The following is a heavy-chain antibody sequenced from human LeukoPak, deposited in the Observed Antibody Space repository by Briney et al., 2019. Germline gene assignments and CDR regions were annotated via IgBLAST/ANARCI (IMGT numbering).Heavy chain of an antibody. Sequence: GGSLRLSCAASEFSFSNAWMSWVRQAPGKGLEWVSYISSSSSTIYYADSVKGRFTISRDNAKNSLYLQMNSLRDDDTAVYYCARVSGGSSPQYYFDYWGQGTLVTVSS. CDR3: ARVSGGSSPQYYFDY. D-gene: IGHD1-26*01. J-gene: IGHJ4*02. CDR1: EFSFSNAW. CDR2: ISSSSSTI. V-gene: IGHV3-48*02.